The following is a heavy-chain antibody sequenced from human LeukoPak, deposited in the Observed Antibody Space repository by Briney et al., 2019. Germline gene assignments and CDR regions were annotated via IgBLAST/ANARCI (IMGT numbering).Heavy chain of an antibody. CDR1: GGSISSYY. Sequence: SETLSLTCTVSGGSISSYYWSWIRQPAGKGLEWIGRIYTSGSTNYNPSLKSRVTMSVDTSKNQFSLKLSSVTAADTAVYYCASPSRHYYTSGRNLTPWPAGMDVWGHGTTVTVS. CDR2: IYTSGST. V-gene: IGHV4-4*07. D-gene: IGHD3-10*01. CDR3: ASPSRHYYTSGRNLTPWPAGMDV. J-gene: IGHJ6*02.